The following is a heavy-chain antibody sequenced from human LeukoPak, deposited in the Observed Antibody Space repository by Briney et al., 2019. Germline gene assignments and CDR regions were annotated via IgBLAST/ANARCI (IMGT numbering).Heavy chain of an antibody. V-gene: IGHV3-23*01. CDR1: GLPLSSYG. CDR3: AVLSSGWSGFFDY. Sequence: PGGSLRLSCAASGLPLSSYGMSWVRQAPGKGLEWVSAISGSGGSTYYADSVKGRFTISRDNSKNTLYLQMNSLRAEDTAVYYCAVLSSGWSGFFDYWGQGTLVTVSS. CDR2: ISGSGGST. D-gene: IGHD6-19*01. J-gene: IGHJ4*02.